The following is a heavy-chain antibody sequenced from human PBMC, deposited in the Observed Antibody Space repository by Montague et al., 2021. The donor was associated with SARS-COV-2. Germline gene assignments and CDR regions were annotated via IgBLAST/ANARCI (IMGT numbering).Heavy chain of an antibody. J-gene: IGHJ4*02. CDR1: GFTFSSYA. Sequence: SLRLSCAASGFTFSSYAMHWVRQAPGKGLEWVAVISYDGSNKYYADSVKGRFTISRDNSKNTLYLQMNSLRAEDTAVYYCARDKDPYCSGGSCYSLDYYDSSGYSLRGYFDYWGQGTLVTVSS. CDR2: ISYDGSNK. CDR3: ARDKDPYCSGGSCYSLDYYDSSGYSLRGYFDY. D-gene: IGHD2-15*01. V-gene: IGHV3-30-3*01.